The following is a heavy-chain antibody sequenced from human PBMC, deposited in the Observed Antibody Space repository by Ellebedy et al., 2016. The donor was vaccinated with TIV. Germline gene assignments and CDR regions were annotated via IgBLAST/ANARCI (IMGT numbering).Heavy chain of an antibody. Sequence: DSVKGRFTISRDNAKNSLYLQMNSLRAEDTAVYYCTTALYCSSTSCYSYYYYGMDVWGQGTTVTVSS. V-gene: IGHV3-7*03. D-gene: IGHD2-2*01. CDR3: TTALYCSSTSCYSYYYYGMDV. J-gene: IGHJ6*02.